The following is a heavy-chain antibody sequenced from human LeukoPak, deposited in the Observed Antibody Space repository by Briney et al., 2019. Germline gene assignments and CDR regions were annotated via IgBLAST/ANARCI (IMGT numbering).Heavy chain of an antibody. D-gene: IGHD2-15*01. CDR3: ARGAHCSGGNCYSLWFDP. CDR2: ISAYNGNT. J-gene: IGHJ5*02. Sequence: ASVKVSCKASGYTFTSYGISWVRQAPGQGLEWMGWISAYNGNTNYAQKLQGRVTMTTDTSTSTAYMELRSLRSDDTAVYYCARGAHCSGGNCYSLWFDPWGQGTLVTVSS. V-gene: IGHV1-18*01. CDR1: GYTFTSYG.